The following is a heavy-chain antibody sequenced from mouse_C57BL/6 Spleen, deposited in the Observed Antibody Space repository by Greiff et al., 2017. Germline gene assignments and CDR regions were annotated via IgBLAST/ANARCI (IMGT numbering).Heavy chain of an antibody. J-gene: IGHJ4*01. D-gene: IGHD1-1*01. CDR2: IDPANGNP. CDR1: GFNIKNTY. CDR3: ARTESGSSHYYAMDY. Sequence: VQLQQSVAELVRPGASVKLSCTASGFNIKNTYMHWVKQRPEQGLEWIGRIDPANGNPKYAPKFQGKATLTADTSSNTAYLQLSSLTSEDTAIYYCARTESGSSHYYAMDYWGQGTSVTVSS. V-gene: IGHV14-3*01.